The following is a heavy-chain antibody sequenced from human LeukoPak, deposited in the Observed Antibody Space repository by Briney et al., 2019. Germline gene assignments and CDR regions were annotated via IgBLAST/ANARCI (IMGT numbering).Heavy chain of an antibody. D-gene: IGHD3-10*02. CDR1: GFTFSSYE. Sequence: GGSLRLSRAASGFTFSSYEMNWVRQAQGKGLEWVSYISSSGSTIYYADSVKGRFTISRDNAKNSLYLQMNSLRAEDTAVYYCAELGITMIGGVWGKGTTVTLSS. J-gene: IGHJ6*04. CDR3: AELGITMIGGV. V-gene: IGHV3-48*03. CDR2: ISSSGSTI.